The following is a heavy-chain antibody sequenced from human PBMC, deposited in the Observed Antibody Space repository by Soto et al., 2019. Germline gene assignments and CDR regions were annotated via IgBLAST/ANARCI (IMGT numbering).Heavy chain of an antibody. CDR2: IGRSGETI. V-gene: IGHV3-48*03. D-gene: IGHD6-6*01. CDR3: ARDSRGGAARRPTFYY. J-gene: IGHJ4*02. Sequence: GRSLRLSCVGSGFTFSSFEMNWVRQTPGRGLEWLSYIGRSGETIYYADSVKGRFTISRDNAKSSLFLQMNGLRDEDTGIYYCARDSRGGAARRPTFYYWGRGTLVTVSS. CDR1: GFTFSSFE.